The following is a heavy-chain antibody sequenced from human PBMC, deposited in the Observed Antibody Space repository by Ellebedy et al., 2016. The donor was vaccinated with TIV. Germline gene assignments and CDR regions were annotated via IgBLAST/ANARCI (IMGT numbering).Heavy chain of an antibody. V-gene: IGHV3-30*18. CDR2: ISFDGTDK. Sequence: GGSLRLXXAASGFTFSAYGMHWVRQAPGKGPEWVAAISFDGTDKYYAESVKGRCSFSRDNSKKTLYLQIWSLRPEDTAVYFCVKDRWQLLRGFDDWGQGTLVTVSS. D-gene: IGHD4-23*01. CDR3: VKDRWQLLRGFDD. J-gene: IGHJ4*02. CDR1: GFTFSAYG.